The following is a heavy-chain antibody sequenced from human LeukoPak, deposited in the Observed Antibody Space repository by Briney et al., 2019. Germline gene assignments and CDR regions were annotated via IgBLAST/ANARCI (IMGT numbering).Heavy chain of an antibody. CDR3: ARVSRAAAGTVDY. D-gene: IGHD6-13*01. J-gene: IGHJ4*02. Sequence: SETLSLTCTVSGGSISSSSYYWGWIRQPPGKGLEWIGSIYYSGSTYYNPSLKSRVTISVDTSKNQFSLKLSSVTAADTAVYYCARVSRAAAGTVDYWGQGTLVTVSS. CDR1: GGSISSSSYY. CDR2: IYYSGST. V-gene: IGHV4-39*07.